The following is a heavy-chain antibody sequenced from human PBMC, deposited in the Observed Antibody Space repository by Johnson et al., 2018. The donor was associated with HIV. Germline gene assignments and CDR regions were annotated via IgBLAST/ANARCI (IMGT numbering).Heavy chain of an antibody. J-gene: IGHJ3*02. Sequence: VQLVESGGGLVQPGGSLRLSCAASGFTFSSYAMSWVRQAPGKGLEWVSAISGSGGSTYYEDSVTGRFTISRDNSKNTLYLQMKSLRAEDTAVYYCARDQDWGYYDTTAFDIWGQGTMVTVSS. CDR2: ISGSGGST. V-gene: IGHV3-23*04. CDR1: GFTFSSYA. D-gene: IGHD3-16*01. CDR3: ARDQDWGYYDTTAFDI.